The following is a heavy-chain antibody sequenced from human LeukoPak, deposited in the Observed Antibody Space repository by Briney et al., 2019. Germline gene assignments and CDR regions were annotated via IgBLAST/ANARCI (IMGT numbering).Heavy chain of an antibody. V-gene: IGHV4-39*07. CDR1: GGSISTSSYY. J-gene: IGHJ4*02. D-gene: IGHD2-15*01. Sequence: SETLSLTCTVSGGSISTSSYYWGWVRQPPGKGLEWIGNIFYSGSTYYSPSLKSRVTISLDTSRNQFSLKLSSVTAADTAVYYCASGYCSGGSCYWHYWGQGTLVTVSS. CDR3: ASGYCSGGSCYWHY. CDR2: IFYSGST.